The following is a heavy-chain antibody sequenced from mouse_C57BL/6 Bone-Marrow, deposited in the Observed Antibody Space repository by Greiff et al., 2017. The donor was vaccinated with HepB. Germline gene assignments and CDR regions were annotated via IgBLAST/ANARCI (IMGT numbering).Heavy chain of an antibody. J-gene: IGHJ3*01. V-gene: IGHV5-4*01. CDR3: ARDRDGTGRFAY. CDR1: GFTFSSYA. D-gene: IGHD1-1*01. Sequence: EVQGVESGGGLVKPGGSLKLSCAASGFTFSSYAMSWVRQTPEKRLEWVATISDGGSYTYYPDNVKGRFTISRDNAKNNLYLQMSHLKSEDTAMYYCARDRDGTGRFAYWGQGTLVTVSA. CDR2: ISDGGSYT.